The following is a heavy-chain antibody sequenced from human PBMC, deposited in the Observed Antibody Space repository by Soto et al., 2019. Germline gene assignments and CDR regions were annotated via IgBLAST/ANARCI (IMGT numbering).Heavy chain of an antibody. D-gene: IGHD6-19*01. Sequence: EVQLLESAGGLVQPGGSLSLSCAASGFTFSSYAMRWVRQAPGKGLEWVSAISGSGANTYYADSVKGRFTISRDNSKNALLLQLNSLRAEDTAVYYCSKCAGSGWYPYYWGQGTLVTVSS. CDR3: SKCAGSGWYPYY. J-gene: IGHJ4*02. CDR1: GFTFSSYA. CDR2: ISGSGANT. V-gene: IGHV3-23*01.